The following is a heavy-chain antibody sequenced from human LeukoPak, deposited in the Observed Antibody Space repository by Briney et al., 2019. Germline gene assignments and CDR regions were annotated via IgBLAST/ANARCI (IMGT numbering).Heavy chain of an antibody. CDR2: IYYSGST. CDR1: GGSISSYY. D-gene: IGHD3-9*01. CDR3: ARGHLDILTGYYSEYYFDY. V-gene: IGHV4-59*01. J-gene: IGHJ4*02. Sequence: SETLSLTCTVSGGSISSYYWSWIRQPPGKGLEWIGYIYYSGSTNYNPSLKSRVTISVDTSKNQFSLKLSSVIAADTAVYYCARGHLDILTGYYSEYYFDYWGQGTLVTVSS.